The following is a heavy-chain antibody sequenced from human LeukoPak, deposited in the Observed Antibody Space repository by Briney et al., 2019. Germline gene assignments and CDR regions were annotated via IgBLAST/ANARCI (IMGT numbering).Heavy chain of an antibody. D-gene: IGHD6-13*01. CDR2: LNSDGSRT. Sequence: GGSLRLSCAASGFTFSSSWMHWVRQAPGEGLAWVSRLNSDGSRTNYAESVKGRFIISRDNAKNTLYLQMNSLRIEDTAVYYCAKESSTWRQADTLFDYWGQGILVTVSS. J-gene: IGHJ4*02. V-gene: IGHV3-74*01. CDR1: GFTFSSSW. CDR3: AKESSTWRQADTLFDY.